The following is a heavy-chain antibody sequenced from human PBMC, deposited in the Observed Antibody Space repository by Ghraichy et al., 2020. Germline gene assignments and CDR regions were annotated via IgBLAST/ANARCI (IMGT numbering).Heavy chain of an antibody. CDR2: INPGGGGT. CDR3: ARDLVTGDSYYYYGLDV. Sequence: ASVKVSCKASGYTFSDYYIHWVQQAPGQGLEWMGWINPGGGGTNYAQKFQGRVTMTRDTSITTAYMELRRLRSDDTAVYYCARDLVTGDSYYYYGLDVWGRGTTVTVS. V-gene: IGHV1-2*02. D-gene: IGHD1-20*01. J-gene: IGHJ6*02. CDR1: GYTFSDYY.